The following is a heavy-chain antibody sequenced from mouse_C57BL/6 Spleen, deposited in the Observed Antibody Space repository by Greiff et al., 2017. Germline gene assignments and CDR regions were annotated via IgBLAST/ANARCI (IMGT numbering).Heavy chain of an antibody. CDR2: IYPGDGDT. CDR1: GYAFSSSW. V-gene: IGHV1-82*01. J-gene: IGHJ2*01. Sequence: VKLQESGPELVKPGASVKISCKASGYAFSSSWMNWVKQRPGKGLEWIGRIYPGDGDTNYNGKFKGKATLTADKSSSTAYMQLSSLTSEDSAVYFCARRSPGDYWGQGTTLTVSS. CDR3: ARRSPGDY.